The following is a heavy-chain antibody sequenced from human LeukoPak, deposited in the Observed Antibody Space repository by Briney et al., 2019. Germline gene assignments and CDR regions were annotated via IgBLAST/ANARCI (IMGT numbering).Heavy chain of an antibody. Sequence: GGSLRLSCAASGFTFSSYSMNWVRQAPGKGLEWVSSISSSSSYIYYADSVKGRFTISRDNAKNSLYLQMNSLRAEDTAVYYCARVRLLWFGELDYWGQGTLVTVSS. V-gene: IGHV3-21*01. CDR2: ISSSSSYI. J-gene: IGHJ4*02. D-gene: IGHD3-10*01. CDR3: ARVRLLWFGELDY. CDR1: GFTFSSYS.